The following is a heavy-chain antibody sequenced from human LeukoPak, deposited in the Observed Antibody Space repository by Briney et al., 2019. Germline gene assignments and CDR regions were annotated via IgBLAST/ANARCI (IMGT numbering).Heavy chain of an antibody. J-gene: IGHJ3*01. CDR2: ISGSSSYI. CDR1: GFTFSDYT. CDR3: ARVWSAHDLDAFDV. Sequence: PGGSLRLSCAASGFTFSDYTMNWVRQAPGKGLEWVSCISGSSSYIYYTDSVKGRFTISRDNAKNSLFLQMNSLRAEDTAVYYCARVWSAHDLDAFDVWGQGTMVTASS. D-gene: IGHD5-12*01. V-gene: IGHV3-21*01.